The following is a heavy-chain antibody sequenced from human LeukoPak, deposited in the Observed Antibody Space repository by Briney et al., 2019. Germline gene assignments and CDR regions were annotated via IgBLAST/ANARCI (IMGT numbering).Heavy chain of an antibody. Sequence: SQTLTLTCTVSGDSMSRGGYYWRWIRKHPGKGLEWIGYIYYSGSTYYHPSLKSRVTISVDTSKNQFSLKLSSVTAADTAVYYCARRLVVPAAIYYYYYMDVWGKGTTVTVSS. CDR1: GDSMSRGGYY. CDR2: IYYSGST. V-gene: IGHV4-31*03. D-gene: IGHD2-2*02. CDR3: ARRLVVPAAIYYYYYMDV. J-gene: IGHJ6*03.